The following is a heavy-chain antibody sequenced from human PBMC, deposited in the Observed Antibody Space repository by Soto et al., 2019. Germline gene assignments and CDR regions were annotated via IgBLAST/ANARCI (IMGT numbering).Heavy chain of an antibody. CDR2: IKQDGSEK. D-gene: IGHD3-9*01. CDR1: GFTFSSYW. Sequence: GGSLRLSCAASGFTFSSYWMSWVRQAPGKGLEWVANIKQDGSEKYYVDSVKDRFTISRDNAKNSLYLQMNSLRAEDTAVYYCARAPESYDILTGYYWLYYGMDVWGQGTTVTVSS. V-gene: IGHV3-7*05. J-gene: IGHJ6*02. CDR3: ARAPESYDILTGYYWLYYGMDV.